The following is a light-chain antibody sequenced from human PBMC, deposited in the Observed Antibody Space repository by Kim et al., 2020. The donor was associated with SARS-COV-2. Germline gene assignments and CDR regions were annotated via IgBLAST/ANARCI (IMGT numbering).Light chain of an antibody. V-gene: IGKV1-27*01. CDR2: GAS. CDR3: QQYNSPPWT. CDR1: QDISKS. J-gene: IGKJ1*01. Sequence: ASGGDRVTITCQASQDISKSLNWYRQKPGKVPMLLIYGASTLRSGVPSRFRGSGSGTDFTLTISSLQPEDAATYYCQQYNSPPWTFGQGTKVDIK.